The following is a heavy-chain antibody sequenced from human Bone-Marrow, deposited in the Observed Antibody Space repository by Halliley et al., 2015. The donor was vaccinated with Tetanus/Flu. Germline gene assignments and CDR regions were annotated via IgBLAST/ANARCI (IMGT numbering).Heavy chain of an antibody. D-gene: IGHD6-13*01. V-gene: IGHV4-59*08. CDR2: IYYSGST. CDR1: GGSISSYY. J-gene: IGHJ6*02. CDR3: ARHLKPNDRSSYYYYHGMDV. Sequence: TLSLTCTVSGGSISSYYWSWIRQPPGKGLEWIGYIYYSGSTNYNPSLKSRVTISVDTSKNQFSLKLSSVTAADTAVYYCARHLKPNDRSSYYYYHGMDVWGQGTTVTVSS.